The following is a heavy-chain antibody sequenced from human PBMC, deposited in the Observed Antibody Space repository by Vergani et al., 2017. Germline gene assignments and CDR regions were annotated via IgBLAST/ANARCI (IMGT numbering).Heavy chain of an antibody. D-gene: IGHD1-26*01. Sequence: EVQLVESGGGLVKPGGSLRLSCAASGFTFRSCWMHWVRQAPGKGLVWVSRINSDGSSTSYADSVKGRFTISRDNAKNTLYLQLNSLRAEDTAVYYCARGRGSGSYGEFDYWGQGTLVTVSS. CDR1: GFTFRSCW. CDR2: INSDGSST. CDR3: ARGRGSGSYGEFDY. J-gene: IGHJ4*02. V-gene: IGHV3-74*02.